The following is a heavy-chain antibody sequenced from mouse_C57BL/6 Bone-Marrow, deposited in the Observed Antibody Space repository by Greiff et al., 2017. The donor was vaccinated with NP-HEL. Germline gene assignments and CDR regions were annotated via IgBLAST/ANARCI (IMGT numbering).Heavy chain of an antibody. J-gene: IGHJ3*01. CDR1: GYTFTSYW. D-gene: IGHD2-4*01. CDR2: IYPGSGST. V-gene: IGHV1-55*01. CDR3: ARGVYYDYLAWFAY. Sequence: QVQLQQPGAELVKPGASVKMSCKASGYTFTSYWITWVKQRPGQGLEWIGDIYPGSGSTNYNEKFKSKATLTVDTSSSTAYMQLSSLTSEDSAVYYCARGVYYDYLAWFAYWGQGTLVTVSA.